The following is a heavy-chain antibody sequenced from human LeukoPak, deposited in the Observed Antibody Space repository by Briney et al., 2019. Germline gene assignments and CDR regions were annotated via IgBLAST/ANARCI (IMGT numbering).Heavy chain of an antibody. Sequence: SVKVSCKASGGTFSSYAISWVRQAPGQGLDWMGGIIPIFGTANYAQKFQGRVTITADESTSTAYMELSSLRSEDTAVYYCATDYYDSSGYYLQYFDYWGQGTLVTVSS. J-gene: IGHJ4*02. CDR1: GGTFSSYA. D-gene: IGHD3-22*01. CDR2: IIPIFGTA. V-gene: IGHV1-69*13. CDR3: ATDYYDSSGYYLQYFDY.